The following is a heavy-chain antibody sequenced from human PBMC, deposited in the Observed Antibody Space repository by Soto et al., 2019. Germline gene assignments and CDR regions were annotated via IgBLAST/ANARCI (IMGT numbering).Heavy chain of an antibody. J-gene: IGHJ4*01. V-gene: IGHV3-15*07. CDR2: IKSKIDGGTT. Sequence: GVSLRLSFAAYGFTFENAWINWFRQAPGKGLEWVGRIKSKIDGGTTDYAAPVKGRFAISRADSKQIVNMDMNSLKIEDTAVYFCITDTYIGMKVYRLDHWGHGTWFTVSS. D-gene: IGHD2-2*02. CDR3: ITDTYIGMKVYRLDH. CDR1: GFTFENAW.